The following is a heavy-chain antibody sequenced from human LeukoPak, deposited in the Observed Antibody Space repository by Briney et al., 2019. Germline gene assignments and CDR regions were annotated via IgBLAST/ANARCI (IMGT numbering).Heavy chain of an antibody. Sequence: AGGSLRLSCAASGFTFSSYAMSWVRQAPGKGLEWVSAISGSGGGTYYADSVKGRFTISRDNAKNSLYLQMNSLRAEDTAVYYCAKPRRLYCSSTSCYNPDYWGQGTLVTVSS. J-gene: IGHJ4*02. CDR1: GFTFSSYA. D-gene: IGHD2-2*02. CDR2: ISGSGGGT. CDR3: AKPRRLYCSSTSCYNPDY. V-gene: IGHV3-23*01.